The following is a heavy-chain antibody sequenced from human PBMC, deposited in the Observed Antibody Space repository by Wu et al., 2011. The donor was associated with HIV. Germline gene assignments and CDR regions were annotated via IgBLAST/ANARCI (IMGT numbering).Heavy chain of an antibody. CDR1: GYKFASSA. CDR2: VSVDGGDT. CDR3: VRGADRHFDWLLKQGGKYYFDL. D-gene: IGHD3-9*01. V-gene: IGHV1-18*01. J-gene: IGHJ4*02. Sequence: QVQLVQSAYEVRNSGASVKISCKASGYKFASSALNWVRQAPGQGLDWMGSVSVDGGDTNYAPKVQGRVTMTTETSTSTAYMELRNLTSDDTAIYYCVRGADRHFDWLLKQGGKYYFDLWGPGNPWSASHQ.